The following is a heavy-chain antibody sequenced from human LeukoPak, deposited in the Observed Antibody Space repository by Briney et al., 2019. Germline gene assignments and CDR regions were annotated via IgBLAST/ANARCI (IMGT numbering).Heavy chain of an antibody. CDR2: ISGYNGYT. CDR1: GYTLSNYD. V-gene: IGHV1-18*01. CDR3: ARDGRHRYYYDSSGFYGGWFDP. J-gene: IGHJ5*02. Sequence: GASVKVSCKASGYTLSNYDISWVRQAPGQGLEWMGWISGYNGYTHYAQNLQGRVTMTTDTSTTTAYMELRSLRSDDTAVYYCARDGRHRYYYDSSGFYGGWFDPWGQGTLVTVS. D-gene: IGHD3-22*01.